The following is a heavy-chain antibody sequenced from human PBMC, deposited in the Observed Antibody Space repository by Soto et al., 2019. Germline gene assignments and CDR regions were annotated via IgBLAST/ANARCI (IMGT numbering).Heavy chain of an antibody. V-gene: IGHV3-30-3*01. J-gene: IGHJ4*02. CDR2: ISYDGSNK. Sequence: GGSLRLSCAASGFTFSIYAMHWVRQAPGKGLERVAVISYDGSNKYYAGSVKGRFTISRDNSKNTLYLQMNSLRAEDTAVYYCARLRCAGDTCQSKGTFDYWGQGSLVTVSS. CDR3: ARLRCAGDTCQSKGTFDY. CDR1: GFTFSIYA. D-gene: IGHD2-21*02.